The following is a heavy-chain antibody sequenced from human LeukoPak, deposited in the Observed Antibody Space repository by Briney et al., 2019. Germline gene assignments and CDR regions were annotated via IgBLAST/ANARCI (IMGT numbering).Heavy chain of an antibody. CDR1: VGSISSGDYY. V-gene: IGHV4-30-4*08. CDR3: ASYYGYSYGSFDY. CDR2: IYYSGST. D-gene: IGHD5-18*01. J-gene: IGHJ4*02. Sequence: SETLSLTCTVSVGSISSGDYYWSWIRQPPGKGLECIEYIYYSGSTYYNPSLKSRVTISVDTSKNQFSLKLSSVTAADTAVYYCASYYGYSYGSFDYWGQGTLVTVCS.